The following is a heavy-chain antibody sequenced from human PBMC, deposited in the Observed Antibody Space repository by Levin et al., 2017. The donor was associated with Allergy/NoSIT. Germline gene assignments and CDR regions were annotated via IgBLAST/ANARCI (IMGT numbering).Heavy chain of an antibody. CDR2: ISGSSGTI. V-gene: IGHV3-48*02. CDR3: ARDRDDYGDPDGAFDI. Sequence: GESLKISCAASGFTLSSYGMNWVRQAPGKGLEWISYISGSSGTIYYADSVKGRFTISRDNAKKSLSLQMNTLRDEDTAVYYCARDRDDYGDPDGAFDIWGQGTMVTVS. CDR1: GFTLSSYG. D-gene: IGHD4-17*01. J-gene: IGHJ3*02.